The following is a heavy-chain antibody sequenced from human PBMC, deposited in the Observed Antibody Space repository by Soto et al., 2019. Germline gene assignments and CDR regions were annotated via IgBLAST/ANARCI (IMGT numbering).Heavy chain of an antibody. Sequence: GASVKVSCKAAGGPFSMFTFNRGRQAPGQGLEWMGGIIPRFRTTKYAPTLQDRVTITADEARNTLDMELSSLRSEDTAGYSCARGRRLYNSARSQLAYGGQGPPGTVSA. J-gene: IGHJ4*02. V-gene: IGHV1-69*13. D-gene: IGHD6-25*01. CDR3: ARGRRLYNSARSQLAY. CDR2: IIPRFRTT. CDR1: GGPFSMFT.